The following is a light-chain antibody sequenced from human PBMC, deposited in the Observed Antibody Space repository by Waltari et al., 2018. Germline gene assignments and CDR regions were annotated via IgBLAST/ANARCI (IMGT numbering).Light chain of an antibody. J-gene: IGKJ1*01. Sequence: DIHLTQSPSYLSASVGDRVTITCRASRGISSYLAWYQQKPGKAPKLLIYAASTLQSGVPLRFCGSGSGTEFTLTISSLQPEDFATYYCQQVNTYSWTFGQGTKVEIK. V-gene: IGKV1-9*01. CDR3: QQVNTYSWT. CDR1: RGISSY. CDR2: AAS.